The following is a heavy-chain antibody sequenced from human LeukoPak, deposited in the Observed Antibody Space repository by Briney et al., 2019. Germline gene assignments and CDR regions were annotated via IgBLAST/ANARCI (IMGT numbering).Heavy chain of an antibody. CDR2: ISGSSSSI. D-gene: IGHD5-18*01. Sequence: PGGALRLSCAASGCTFSSYSMNWVRQAPGEGREWVSSISGSSSSIYYADSVKGRFTISRDNANNSLYLQMNSLRAEDTAVYYCARDGYSYGYRAFDIWGQGTMVTVSS. CDR1: GCTFSSYS. CDR3: ARDGYSYGYRAFDI. V-gene: IGHV3-21*01. J-gene: IGHJ3*02.